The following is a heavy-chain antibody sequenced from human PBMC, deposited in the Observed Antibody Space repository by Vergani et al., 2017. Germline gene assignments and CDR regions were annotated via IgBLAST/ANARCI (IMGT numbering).Heavy chain of an antibody. CDR3: ARDGDVLGYCSGGSCYYGMDV. J-gene: IGHJ6*02. CDR1: GGSFSGYY. V-gene: IGHV4-34*01. D-gene: IGHD2-15*01. Sequence: QVQLQQWGAGLLKPSETLSLTCAVYGGSFSGYYWSWIRQPPGKGLEWIGEINHSGSTNYNPSLKSRVTISVDTSKNQFSLKLSSVTAADTAVYYCARDGDVLGYCSGGSCYYGMDVWGQGTTVTVSS. CDR2: INHSGST.